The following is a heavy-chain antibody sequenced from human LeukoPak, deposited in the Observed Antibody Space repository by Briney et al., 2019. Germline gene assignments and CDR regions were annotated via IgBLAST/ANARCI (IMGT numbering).Heavy chain of an antibody. CDR2: ISSSGSTI. V-gene: IGHV3-48*03. Sequence: GGSLRLSCAASGFTFSSYEMNWVRQAPGKGLEWVSYISSSGSTIYYADSVKGRFTISRDNAKNPLYLQMNSLRAEDTAVYYCARDGDSSGWYMNWFDPWGQGTLVTVSS. CDR1: GFTFSSYE. CDR3: ARDGDSSGWYMNWFDP. D-gene: IGHD6-19*01. J-gene: IGHJ5*02.